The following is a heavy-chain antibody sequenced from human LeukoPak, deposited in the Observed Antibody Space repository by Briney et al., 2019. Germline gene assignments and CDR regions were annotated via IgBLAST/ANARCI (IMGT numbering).Heavy chain of an antibody. D-gene: IGHD2-21*01. CDR2: FRGSRGST. V-gene: IGHV3-23*01. CDR3: AKRGSMVRAPRLFDFDY. CDR1: VFTFISYA. Sequence: PGGALRLSCAAYVFTFISYAMRSVRQAPGKGLELVSTFRGSRGSTSYAASVKGRVTISSDNSNNTLYLQMKSLRAEDTALYYSAKRGSMVRAPRLFDFDYWGQGTLVTVSS. J-gene: IGHJ4*02.